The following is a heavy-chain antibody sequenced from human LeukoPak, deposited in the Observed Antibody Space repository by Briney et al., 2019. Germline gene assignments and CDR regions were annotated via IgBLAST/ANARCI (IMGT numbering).Heavy chain of an antibody. Sequence: GSSVKVSCKASGGTFISYAMRWVGQAAGQGGEWMGGIVPIFGTSNCPQKFQARLTITADESTSTAYVELSSLSSEDTAVYYCARDGGWDSSNAFDIWGQGTMVTVSS. CDR2: IVPIFGTS. D-gene: IGHD6-6*01. V-gene: IGHV1-69*01. J-gene: IGHJ3*02. CDR3: ARDGGWDSSNAFDI. CDR1: GGTFISYA.